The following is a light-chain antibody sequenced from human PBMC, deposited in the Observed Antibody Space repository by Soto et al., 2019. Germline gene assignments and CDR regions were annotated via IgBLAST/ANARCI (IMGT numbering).Light chain of an antibody. V-gene: IGKV3-20*01. J-gene: IGKJ2*01. CDR3: QKYGTSPPYT. Sequence: EIVLTQSPGTLSLSPGERATLSCRASQSVSSNYIVWFQQKPGQAPRLLIYGASSRATGIPDRFSGSGSGTDFTLTISRLEPEDFAVYYCQKYGTSPPYTFGQGTKLEIK. CDR2: GAS. CDR1: QSVSSNY.